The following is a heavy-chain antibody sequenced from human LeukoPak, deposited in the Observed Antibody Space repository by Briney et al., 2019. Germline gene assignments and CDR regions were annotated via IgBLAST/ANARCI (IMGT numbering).Heavy chain of an antibody. D-gene: IGHD6-13*01. J-gene: IGHJ4*02. CDR2: ISYDGSNK. CDR1: GFTFSSYA. Sequence: GRPLRLSCAASGFTFSSYAMHWVRQAPGKGLEWGAVISYDGSNKYYADSVKGRFTISRDNSKNTLYLQMNSLRAEDTAVYYCAREGIAAAPGDYWGQGTLVTVSS. CDR3: AREGIAAAPGDY. V-gene: IGHV3-30-3*01.